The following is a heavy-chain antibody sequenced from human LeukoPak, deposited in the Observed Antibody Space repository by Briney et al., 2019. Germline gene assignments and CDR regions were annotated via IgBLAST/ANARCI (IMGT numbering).Heavy chain of an antibody. J-gene: IGHJ5*02. V-gene: IGHV3-21*01. Sequence: GGSLRLSCAASGFTFSSYSMNWVRQAPGKGLEWVSSISSSSNYIYYADSVKGRFTISRDNAKNSLYLQMNSLRAEDTAVYYCARDSGSYSNWFDPWGQGTLVTVSS. CDR1: GFTFSSYS. D-gene: IGHD1-26*01. CDR2: ISSSSNYI. CDR3: ARDSGSYSNWFDP.